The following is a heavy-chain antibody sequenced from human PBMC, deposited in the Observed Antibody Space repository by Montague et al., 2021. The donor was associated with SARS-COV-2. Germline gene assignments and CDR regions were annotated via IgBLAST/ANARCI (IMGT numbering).Heavy chain of an antibody. CDR1: GFSLTTPGVS. V-gene: IGHV2-70*01. CDR3: ARNRLSVFDF. J-gene: IGHJ4*02. CDR2: XDWTHDQ. D-gene: IGHD2/OR15-2a*01. Sequence: PALVKPTQTLTLTCSFSGFSLTTPGVSVGWIRQPPGRALEWLALXDWTHDQYYSRSLGTRLTISPGTSKSQVVLTLTSVDTVDTATYYCARNRLSVFDFWGQGTLVTVSS.